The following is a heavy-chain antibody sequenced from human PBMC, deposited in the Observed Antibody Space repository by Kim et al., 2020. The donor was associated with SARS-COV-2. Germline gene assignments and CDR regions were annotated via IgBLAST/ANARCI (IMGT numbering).Heavy chain of an antibody. CDR2: ISWNSGSI. D-gene: IGHD3-16*01. CDR1: GFTFGDYA. CDR3: AKEGGVGAVYYGMDV. Sequence: GGSLRLSCAASGFTFGDYAMHWVRQAPGKGLEWVSGISWNSGSIGYADSVKGRFTISRDNAKNSLYLQMNSLRAEDTALYYCAKEGGVGAVYYGMDVWGQGTTVTVSS. J-gene: IGHJ6*02. V-gene: IGHV3-9*01.